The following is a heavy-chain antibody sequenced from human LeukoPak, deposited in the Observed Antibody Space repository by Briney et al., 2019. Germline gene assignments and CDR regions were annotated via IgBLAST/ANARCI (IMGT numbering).Heavy chain of an antibody. CDR2: IYNRGST. V-gene: IGHV4-59*01. CDR1: GGSMSSYY. Sequence: PSETLSLTCNVSGGSMSSYYWSWIRQPPGKGLEWIGYIYNRGSTNYNSALKGRVTISVDTSKSQFSPKLTSVTAADTAVYYCARGLTGTQLDFFDYWGQGTLVTVSS. J-gene: IGHJ4*02. D-gene: IGHD1-20*01. CDR3: ARGLTGTQLDFFDY.